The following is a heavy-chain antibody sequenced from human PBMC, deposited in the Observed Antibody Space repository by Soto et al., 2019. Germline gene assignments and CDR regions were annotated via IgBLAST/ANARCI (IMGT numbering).Heavy chain of an antibody. CDR3: AKERATTTAFDY. D-gene: IGHD4-17*01. J-gene: IGHJ4*02. CDR1: GFTFSRDG. V-gene: IGHV3-23*01. CDR2: ITDNGRNT. Sequence: LRLSCVASGFTFSRDGMSWVRQAPGKGLEWVSLITDNGRNTYYADSVKGRFTISRDNTKNTLFLQMNSLRAEDTAVYYCAKERATTTAFDYWGQGALVTVSS.